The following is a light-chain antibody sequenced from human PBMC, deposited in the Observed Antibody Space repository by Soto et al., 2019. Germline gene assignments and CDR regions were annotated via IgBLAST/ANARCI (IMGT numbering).Light chain of an antibody. CDR1: SGYSNYK. Sequence: QAVVTQPPSASASLGASVTLTCTLSSGYSNYKVDWYQQRPGKGPRFVMRVGTGGIVGSKGDGIPDRFSVLASGLNRYLTIKNIQEEDESDYHCGADHGSGSNFVYLFGGGTKLTVL. J-gene: IGLJ2*01. V-gene: IGLV9-49*01. CDR2: VGTGGIVG. CDR3: GADHGSGSNFVYL.